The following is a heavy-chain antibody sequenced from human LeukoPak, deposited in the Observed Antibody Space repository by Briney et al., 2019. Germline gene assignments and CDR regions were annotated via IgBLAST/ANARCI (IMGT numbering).Heavy chain of an antibody. CDR3: ARVEASGYDYGAFDY. CDR2: IKQDGSEK. J-gene: IGHJ4*02. D-gene: IGHD5-12*01. Sequence: GGSLRLSCAASGFTFNMYWMSWVRQAPRKGLEWVANIKQDGSEKYYVDSVKGRFTISRDNAKNSLYLQMNSLRAEDTAVYYCARVEASGYDYGAFDYWGQGTLVTVSS. V-gene: IGHV3-7*01. CDR1: GFTFNMYW.